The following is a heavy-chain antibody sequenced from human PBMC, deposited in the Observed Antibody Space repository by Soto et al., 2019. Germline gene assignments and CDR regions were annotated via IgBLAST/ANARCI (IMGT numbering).Heavy chain of an antibody. J-gene: IGHJ6*02. CDR3: TKARLWGGDGYNSYYYNALDV. V-gene: IGHV3-9*01. CDR2: ISWNSGRI. Sequence: EMQLVESGGGLVQPGMSLRLSCAASGFTFDDYAMYWVRQVPGKGLEWVSGISWNSGRIGYADSVKGRFTISRDNAKTSLYLPMNSLRPEDTALYYCTKARLWGGDGYNSYYYNALDVWGQGTTVTVSS. D-gene: IGHD3-16*01. CDR1: GFTFDDYA.